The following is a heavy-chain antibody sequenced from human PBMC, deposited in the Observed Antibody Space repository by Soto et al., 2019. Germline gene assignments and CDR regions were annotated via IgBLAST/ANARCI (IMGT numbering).Heavy chain of an antibody. D-gene: IGHD4-4*01. J-gene: IGHJ5*02. CDR1: GGSISSGDYY. CDR2: IYYSGST. V-gene: IGHV4-30-4*01. CDR3: ASDYSNYFGWFDP. Sequence: SETLSLTCTVSGGSISSGDYYWSWIRQPPGKGLEWIGYIYYSGSTYYNPSLKSRVTISVDTSKNQFSLKLSSVTAANTAVYYCASDYSNYFGWFDPWGRGTLVTVSS.